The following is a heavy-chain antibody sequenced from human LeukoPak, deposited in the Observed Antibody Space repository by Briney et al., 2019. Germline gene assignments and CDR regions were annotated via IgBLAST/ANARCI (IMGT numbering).Heavy chain of an antibody. Sequence: ASVKVSCKASGYSFNSQGMNWVRQAPEQGLEWMGWINTDSGNPTYAQGFTGRFVFSLDSSVSTAYLQISNLMPEDTAKYYCAREILRFDIWGQGTMVTVSS. CDR2: INTDSGNP. CDR1: GYSFNSQG. J-gene: IGHJ3*02. V-gene: IGHV7-4-1*02. CDR3: AREILRFDI.